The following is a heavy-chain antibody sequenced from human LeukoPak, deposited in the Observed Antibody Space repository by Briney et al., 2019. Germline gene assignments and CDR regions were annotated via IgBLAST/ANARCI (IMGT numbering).Heavy chain of an antibody. J-gene: IGHJ4*02. Sequence: SETLSLTCTVSGGSISSYYWSWIRQPPGKGLEWIGYIYYSGSTNYNPSLKSRVTISVDTSKNQFSLKLSSVTAADTAVYYCARVMDTAMVFDYWGQGTLVTVSS. CDR2: IYYSGST. D-gene: IGHD5-18*01. V-gene: IGHV4-59*12. CDR3: ARVMDTAMVFDY. CDR1: GGSISSYY.